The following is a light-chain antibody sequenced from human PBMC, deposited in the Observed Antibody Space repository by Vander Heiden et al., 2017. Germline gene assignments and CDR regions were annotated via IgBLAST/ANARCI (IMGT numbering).Light chain of an antibody. V-gene: IGKV1-39*01. CDR1: QSISNY. Sequence: DIQMTQSPSSLSASVGDRISITCRASQSISNYLNWYQKKSGSAPKLLIYAASVLQNGVPSRFSGSGSGTDFTLTISSLQPEDVATYYCQQSSSMPWTFGQGTKVEIK. J-gene: IGKJ1*01. CDR3: QQSSSMPWT. CDR2: AAS.